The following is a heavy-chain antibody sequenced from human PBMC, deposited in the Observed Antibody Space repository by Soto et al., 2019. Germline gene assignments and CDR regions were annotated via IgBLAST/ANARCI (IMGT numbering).Heavy chain of an antibody. D-gene: IGHD2-2*03. Sequence: PGGSLRLSCAASGFTFSDYYMSWIRKAPGKGLEWVSYISSSGSTIYYADSVKGRFTISRDNAKNSLYLQMNSLRAEDTGGLGYCSSTSGYPRRGYYYYYYMDVWGKGTTVTVCS. CDR1: GFTFSDYY. J-gene: IGHJ6*03. V-gene: IGHV3-11*01. CDR2: ISSSGSTI. CDR3: CSSTSGYPRRGYYYYYYMDV.